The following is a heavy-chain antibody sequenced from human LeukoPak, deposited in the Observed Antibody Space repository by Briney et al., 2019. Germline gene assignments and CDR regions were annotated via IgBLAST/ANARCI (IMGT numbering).Heavy chain of an antibody. D-gene: IGHD3-10*01. J-gene: IGHJ5*02. V-gene: IGHV4-59*12. CDR3: ARDLPNYYGSGRYNWFDP. CDR2: IYYSGST. CDR1: GGSISSYY. Sequence: SETLSLTCTVSGGSISSYYWSWIRQPPGKGLEWIGYIYYSGSTNYNPSLKSRVTISVDTSKNQFSLKLSSVTAADTAVYYCARDLPNYYGSGRYNWFDPWGQGTLVTVSS.